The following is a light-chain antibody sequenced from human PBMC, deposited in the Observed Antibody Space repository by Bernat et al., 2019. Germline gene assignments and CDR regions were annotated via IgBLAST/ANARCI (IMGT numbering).Light chain of an antibody. J-gene: IGLJ3*02. CDR1: SSDVGSYNR. CDR3: SSYTSSSTWE. Sequence: QSALTQPPSVSGSPGQSVTISCTGTSSDVGSYNRVSWYQQPPGTAPKLMIYEVSYRPSGVPDRFSGSKSGNTASLTISGLQAEDEADYYCSSYTSSSTWEFGAGTKLTVL. V-gene: IGLV2-18*02. CDR2: EVS.